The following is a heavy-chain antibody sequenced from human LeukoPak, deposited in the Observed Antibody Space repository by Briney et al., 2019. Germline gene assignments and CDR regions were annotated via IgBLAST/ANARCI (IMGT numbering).Heavy chain of an antibody. CDR1: GYTFNSDN. CDR3: ARGVPLGYCTYGVCYPPYYFDY. D-gene: IGHD2-8*01. J-gene: IGHJ4*02. CDR2: VNPRSGDA. Sequence: EASVRVSCKASGYTFNSDNINWLRQATGQGLEWMGWVNPRSGDAGYLQKFQGRLTITRDSSIDTAYMDLSGLSSEDTAVYYCARGVPLGYCTYGVCYPPYYFDYWGQGTLVTASS. V-gene: IGHV1-8*03.